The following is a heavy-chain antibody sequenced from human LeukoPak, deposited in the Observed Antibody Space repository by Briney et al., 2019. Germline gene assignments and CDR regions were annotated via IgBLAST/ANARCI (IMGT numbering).Heavy chain of an antibody. CDR3: ARGNYYDSSGYYAIFDY. J-gene: IGHJ4*02. D-gene: IGHD3-22*01. CDR1: GGSISSGDYY. Sequence: PSETLSLTCTVSGGSISSGDYYWSWIRQPPGKGLEWIGYIYYSGSTYYNPSLKSRVTISVDTSKNQFSLKLSSVTAADTAVYYCARGNYYDSSGYYAIFDYWGQGTLVTVSS. CDR2: IYYSGST. V-gene: IGHV4-30-4*08.